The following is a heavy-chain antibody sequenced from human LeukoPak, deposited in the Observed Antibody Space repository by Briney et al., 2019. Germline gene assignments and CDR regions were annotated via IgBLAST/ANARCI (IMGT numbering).Heavy chain of an antibody. CDR2: VHRSGST. CDR1: GASIIGGSFY. Sequence: PSETLPLTCTVSGASIIGGSFYWSWIRQPPGRAPEWIGRVHRSGSTYYNPSLSNRVIVSLDTSNNQFSLRLMSVTAADSAVYYCVRGASVFDYWGQGAPVTVSS. V-gene: IGHV4-61*02. CDR3: VRGASVFDY. J-gene: IGHJ4*02.